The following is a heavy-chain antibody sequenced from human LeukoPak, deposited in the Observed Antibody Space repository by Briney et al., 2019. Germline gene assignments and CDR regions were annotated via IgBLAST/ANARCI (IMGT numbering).Heavy chain of an antibody. CDR2: INYKTNGGTA. CDR1: GFTFSSYA. V-gene: IGHV3-15*01. J-gene: IGHJ4*02. Sequence: AGGSLRLSCAASGFTFSSYAMSWVRQAPGKGLEWVGRINYKTNGGTADYAAPVKGRFTISRDDSKDALFLQMNGLTTEDTGVYYCTTDHRTIYGVVFPDYWGQGTLVTVSS. CDR3: TTDHRTIYGVVFPDY. D-gene: IGHD3-3*01.